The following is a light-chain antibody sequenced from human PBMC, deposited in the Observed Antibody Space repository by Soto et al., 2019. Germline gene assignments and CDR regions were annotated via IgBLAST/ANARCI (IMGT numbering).Light chain of an antibody. CDR1: QDIRSA. J-gene: IGKJ1*01. V-gene: IGKV1-6*01. Sequence: IQMTQSPSSLSASVGDRVTITFGASQDIRSALGWYQQKPGKVPKLLIYAASTLQSGVPSRFSGSGSGTDFTLTISSLQPEDFATYYCLLDFSYFWAFGQGTKV. CDR3: LLDFSYFWA. CDR2: AAS.